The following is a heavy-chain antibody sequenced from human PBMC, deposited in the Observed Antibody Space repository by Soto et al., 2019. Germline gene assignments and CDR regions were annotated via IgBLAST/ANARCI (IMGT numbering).Heavy chain of an antibody. CDR3: ARVRGVSSFTNYYGMDL. CDR1: GYSISSGYY. V-gene: IGHV4-38-2*01. CDR2: IYHSGST. J-gene: IGHJ6*02. Sequence: SETLSLTCAVSGYSISSGYYWGWIRQPPGKGLEWIGSIYHSGSTYYNPSLKSRVTISVDTSKNQFSLKLSSVTAADTAVYYCARVRGVSSFTNYYGMDLWGQGTTVTVSS. D-gene: IGHD3-10*01.